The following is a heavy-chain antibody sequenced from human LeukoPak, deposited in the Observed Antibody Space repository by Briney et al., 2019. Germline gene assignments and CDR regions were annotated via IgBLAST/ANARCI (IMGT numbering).Heavy chain of an antibody. D-gene: IGHD6-13*01. CDR1: GGSISSYY. CDR3: ARGRNSSSWYWGYYYYYYMDV. CDR2: IYTSGST. J-gene: IGHJ6*03. V-gene: IGHV4-4*07. Sequence: PSETLSLTCTVSGGSISSYYWSWIRQPAGKGLEWIGRIYTSGSTNHNPSLKSRVTMSVDTSKNQFSLKLSSVTAADTAVYYCARGRNSSSWYWGYYYYYYMDVWGKGTTVTVSS.